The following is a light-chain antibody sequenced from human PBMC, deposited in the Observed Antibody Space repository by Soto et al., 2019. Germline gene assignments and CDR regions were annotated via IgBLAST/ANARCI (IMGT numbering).Light chain of an antibody. Sequence: GDRVTITCRASQSINIWLAWYQQKPGKAPKLLIYAASTLQSGVPSRFSGSGSGTEFTLTISSLQPEDFATYYCQQLNSYPLTFGQGTKVDIK. CDR3: QQLNSYPLT. V-gene: IGKV1-9*01. CDR2: AAS. J-gene: IGKJ1*01. CDR1: QSINIW.